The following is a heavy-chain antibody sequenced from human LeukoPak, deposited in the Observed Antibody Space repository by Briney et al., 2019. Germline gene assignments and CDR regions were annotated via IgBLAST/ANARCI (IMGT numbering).Heavy chain of an antibody. CDR3: ARTLLAYDAFDI. CDR2: INHSGST. V-gene: IGHV4-34*01. Sequence: SETLSLTCAVYGGSFSGYYWSWIRQPPGKGLGWIGEINHSGSTNYNPSLKSRVTISVDTSKNQFSLKLSSVTAADTAVYYCARTLLAYDAFDIWGQGTMVTVSS. CDR1: GGSFSGYY. J-gene: IGHJ3*02.